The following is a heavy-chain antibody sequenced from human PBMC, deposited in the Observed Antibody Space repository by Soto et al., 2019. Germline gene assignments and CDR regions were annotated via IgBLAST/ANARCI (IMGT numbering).Heavy chain of an antibody. V-gene: IGHV1-46*01. CDR3: AKDVVVSLGSHNWFDP. D-gene: IGHD2-2*01. Sequence: GASVKVSCKASGYTFTSYYMHWVRQAPGQGLEWMGIINPSGGSTGYAQKFQGRVTMTRDTSTSTVYMELSSLRSEDTAVYYCAKDVVVSLGSHNWFDPWGQGTLVTVSS. CDR1: GYTFTSYY. J-gene: IGHJ5*02. CDR2: INPSGGST.